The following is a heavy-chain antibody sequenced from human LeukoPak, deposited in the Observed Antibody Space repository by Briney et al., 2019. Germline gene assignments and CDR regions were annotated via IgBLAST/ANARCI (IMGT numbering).Heavy chain of an antibody. CDR2: IYHSGST. CDR1: GGSISSSSYY. Sequence: SETLSLTCTVSGGSISSSSYYWGWIRQPPGKGLEWIGSIYHSGSTEYNPSLKSRVTMSVDTSINQFSLELNSVTAADTAVYYCARWIQERVFYSWGQGALVTVSS. J-gene: IGHJ4*02. CDR3: ARWIQERVFYS. D-gene: IGHD5-18*01. V-gene: IGHV4-39*07.